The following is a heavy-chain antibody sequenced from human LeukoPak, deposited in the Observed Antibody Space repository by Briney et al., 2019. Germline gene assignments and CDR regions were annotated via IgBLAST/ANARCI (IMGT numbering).Heavy chain of an antibody. CDR2: IYSGGST. Sequence: GGSLRLSCAASGFTVSNNYMTWVRQAPGKGLEWVSLIYSGGSTYYADSVKGRFTISRDNSKNTVYLQMNSLRAEDTAVYYCARGGGYCSSTSCSSPLGYWGQGTLVTASS. D-gene: IGHD2-2*01. J-gene: IGHJ4*02. CDR3: ARGGGYCSSTSCSSPLGY. CDR1: GFTVSNNY. V-gene: IGHV3-66*01.